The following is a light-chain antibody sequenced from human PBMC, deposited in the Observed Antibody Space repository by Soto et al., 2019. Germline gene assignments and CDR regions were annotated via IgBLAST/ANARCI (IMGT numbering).Light chain of an antibody. CDR1: QNINNW. V-gene: IGKV1-5*01. J-gene: IGKJ1*01. CDR2: DAS. Sequence: DIQMTQSPSTLSASVGDRVTITCRASQNINNWLAWYQQKPGKAPKFLIYDASILESGVPSRFRGSGSGTEFTLTISSLQPDDFATYFCQRYNSASRTFGQGTKVEIK. CDR3: QRYNSASRT.